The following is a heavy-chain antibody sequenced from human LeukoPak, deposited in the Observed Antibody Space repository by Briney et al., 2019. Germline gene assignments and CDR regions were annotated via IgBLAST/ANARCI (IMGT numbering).Heavy chain of an antibody. D-gene: IGHD2-2*01. Sequence: ASVKVSCKVSGYTLTELSMHWVRQAPGKGLEWMGGFDPEDGETIYAQKFQGRVTMTEDTSTDTAYMELSSLRSEDTAVYYCATERAQRCSSTSCYLGFDPWGQGTLVTVSS. CDR1: GYTLTELS. CDR2: FDPEDGET. V-gene: IGHV1-24*01. J-gene: IGHJ5*02. CDR3: ATERAQRCSSTSCYLGFDP.